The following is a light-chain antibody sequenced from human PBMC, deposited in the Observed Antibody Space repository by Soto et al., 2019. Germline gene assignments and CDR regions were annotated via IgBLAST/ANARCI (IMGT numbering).Light chain of an antibody. Sequence: QSVLTQPASVSGSPGQSTTISCTGTSSDVGGYNFVSWYQQHPGKAPKLIIYEVTHRPSGVSNRFSGSKSGNTASLTISGLQAEDEADYYCSSYTASNILEVFGTGTKVTVL. CDR2: EVT. V-gene: IGLV2-14*01. J-gene: IGLJ1*01. CDR1: SSDVGGYNF. CDR3: SSYTASNILEV.